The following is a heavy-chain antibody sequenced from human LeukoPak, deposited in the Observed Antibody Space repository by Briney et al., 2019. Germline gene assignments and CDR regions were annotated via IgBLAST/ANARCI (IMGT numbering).Heavy chain of an antibody. V-gene: IGHV1-2*02. D-gene: IGHD6-25*01. J-gene: IGHJ3*02. Sequence: ASVKVSCKASGYTFTSYAMNWVRQAPGQGLEWMGWINPNSGGTNYAQKFQGRVTMTRDTSISTAYMELSRLRSDDTAVYYCARAHAAGRHAFDIWGQGTMVTVSS. CDR3: ARAHAAGRHAFDI. CDR1: GYTFTSYA. CDR2: INPNSGGT.